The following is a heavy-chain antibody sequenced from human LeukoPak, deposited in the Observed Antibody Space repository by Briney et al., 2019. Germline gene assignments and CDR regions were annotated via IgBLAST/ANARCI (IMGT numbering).Heavy chain of an antibody. Sequence: PGGSLRLSCAASGFSFISYEMNWVRQAPGKGLEWVSGISGSGGSTYYADSVKGRFTISRDNSNNTLYLQMNSLRAEDTAVYYCAKVPLTWLVGDYYYMDVWGKGTTVTVSS. CDR3: AKVPLTWLVGDYYYMDV. CDR2: ISGSGGST. D-gene: IGHD2-15*01. CDR1: GFSFISYE. J-gene: IGHJ6*03. V-gene: IGHV3-23*01.